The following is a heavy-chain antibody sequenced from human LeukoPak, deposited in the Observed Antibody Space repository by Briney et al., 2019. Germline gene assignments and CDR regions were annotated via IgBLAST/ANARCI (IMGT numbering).Heavy chain of an antibody. CDR3: AKDPLRVPHYSGLGFISGWFDP. D-gene: IGHD3-10*01. V-gene: IGHV3-23*01. CDR1: GFTFSSYA. Sequence: QPGGSLRLSCAASGFTFSSYAMSWVRQAPGKGLEWVSAISGSGGSTYYADSVKGRFTISRDNSKNTLYLQMNSLRAEDTAAYYCAKDPLRVPHYSGLGFISGWFDPWGQGTLVTVSS. CDR2: ISGSGGST. J-gene: IGHJ5*02.